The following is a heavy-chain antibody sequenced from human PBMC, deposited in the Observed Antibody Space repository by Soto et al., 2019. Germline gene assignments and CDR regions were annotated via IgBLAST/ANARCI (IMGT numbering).Heavy chain of an antibody. CDR2: ISSSGTYI. D-gene: IGHD2-2*01. Sequence: PGGSLRLSSAASGFTFSTYSMNWVRQAPGKGLEWVSSISSSGTYIHYSDSLKGRFTISRDNAKNSLYLQMISLRAEDTAVYYCARDPSDCSSTSCWGYYALDVWGQGTTVTVS. CDR3: ARDPSDCSSTSCWGYYALDV. CDR1: GFTFSTYS. J-gene: IGHJ6*02. V-gene: IGHV3-21*01.